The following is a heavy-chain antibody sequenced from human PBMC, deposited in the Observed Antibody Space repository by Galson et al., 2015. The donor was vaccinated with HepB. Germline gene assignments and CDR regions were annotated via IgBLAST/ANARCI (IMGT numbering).Heavy chain of an antibody. CDR2: ITSDSTYI. J-gene: IGHJ6*02. Sequence: SLRLSCAASGFTFSNYRMNWVRQAPGKGLDWVASITSDSTYIYYGESLEGRFTISRDNAKNSLSLQMSSLRADDTAVYYCARGMITNYAMDVWGQGTTVTVSS. CDR3: ARGMITNYAMDV. D-gene: IGHD3-16*01. CDR1: GFTFSNYR. V-gene: IGHV3-21*01.